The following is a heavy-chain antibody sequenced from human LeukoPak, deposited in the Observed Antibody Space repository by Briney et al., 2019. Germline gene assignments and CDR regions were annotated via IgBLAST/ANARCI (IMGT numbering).Heavy chain of an antibody. CDR1: GYSFTSYW. Sequence: GGSLEISCRASGYSFTSYWIGWVRRVPGKGLEGVGIIYPGDSDTRYSPSFQGQVTISADKSISTAYLQWSSLKASDTAMYYCARTYYDSSGYYVYWCQGTLVTVSS. CDR2: IYPGDSDT. V-gene: IGHV5-51*01. CDR3: ARTYYDSSGYYVY. D-gene: IGHD3-22*01. J-gene: IGHJ4*02.